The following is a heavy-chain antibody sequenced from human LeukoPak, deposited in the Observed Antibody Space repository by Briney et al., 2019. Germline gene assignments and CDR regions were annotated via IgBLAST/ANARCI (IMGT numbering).Heavy chain of an antibody. D-gene: IGHD1-26*01. CDR2: ISSGGSYI. J-gene: IGHJ3*02. V-gene: IGHV3-21*01. Sequence: GGSLRLSCAASGFIFTNYGMNWVRQAPGKGLEWVSCISSGGSYIYYADALKGRFTIFRDNAKKSLYLQMNSLRAEDTALYYCATGGSNSEAFEIWGRGTMVTVSS. CDR3: ATGGSNSEAFEI. CDR1: GFIFTNYG.